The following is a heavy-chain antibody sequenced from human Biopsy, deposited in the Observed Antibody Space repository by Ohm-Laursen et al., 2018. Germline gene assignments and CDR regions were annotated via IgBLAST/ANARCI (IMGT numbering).Heavy chain of an antibody. Sequence: SLRLSCTASGFKFDEFAMHWVRQTPGKGLEWVSAINWNSDRVDYADSVKGRFTISRDNAKNTLHLQMNSLRADDTAIYYCAKDLHNYGMDVWGQGTTVTVSS. J-gene: IGHJ6*02. CDR2: INWNSDRV. CDR1: GFKFDEFA. CDR3: AKDLHNYGMDV. V-gene: IGHV3-9*01.